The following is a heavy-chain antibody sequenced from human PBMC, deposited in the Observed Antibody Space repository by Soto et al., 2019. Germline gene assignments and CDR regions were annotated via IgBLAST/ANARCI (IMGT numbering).Heavy chain of an antibody. CDR1: GGTFSSYT. V-gene: IGHV1-69*02. D-gene: IGHD3-3*01. CDR2: IIPMLGIA. CDR3: ARAYYDFWSGSNEMYYFDY. J-gene: IGHJ4*02. Sequence: QVQLVQSGAEVKKPGSSVEVSCKASGGTFSSYTISWVRQAPGQGREWMGRIIPMLGIANYEQKIQGRVTITADKSTSTAYMELSSLRSEDTAVYYCARAYYDFWSGSNEMYYFDYWGQGTLVTVSS.